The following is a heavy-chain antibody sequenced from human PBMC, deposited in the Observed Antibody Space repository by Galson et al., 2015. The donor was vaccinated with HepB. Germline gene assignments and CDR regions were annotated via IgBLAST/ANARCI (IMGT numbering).Heavy chain of an antibody. CDR2: IIPIFGTA. Sequence: SVKVSCKASGGTFSSYAISWVRQAPGQGLEWMGGIIPIFGTANYAQKFQGRVTITADESTSTAYMELSSLRSEDTAVYYCARSFDSSGHLGDYFDYWGQGTLVTVSS. V-gene: IGHV1-69*13. CDR1: GGTFSSYA. J-gene: IGHJ4*02. CDR3: ARSFDSSGHLGDYFDY. D-gene: IGHD3-22*01.